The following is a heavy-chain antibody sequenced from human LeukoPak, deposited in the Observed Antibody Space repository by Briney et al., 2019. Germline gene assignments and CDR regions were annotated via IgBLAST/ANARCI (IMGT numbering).Heavy chain of an antibody. CDR3: AGSGWQVYLDY. CDR1: GFTLTTFW. CDR2: IKQDGSER. D-gene: IGHD6-19*01. V-gene: IGHV3-7*01. J-gene: IGHJ4*02. Sequence: SGGSLRLSCAASGFTLTTFWMSWVRQAPGKGLEWVANIKQDGSERYYVDSVKGRFTISRDNAKNSLYLQMNSLRAEDTGVYYCAGSGWQVYLDYWGQGALVTVSS.